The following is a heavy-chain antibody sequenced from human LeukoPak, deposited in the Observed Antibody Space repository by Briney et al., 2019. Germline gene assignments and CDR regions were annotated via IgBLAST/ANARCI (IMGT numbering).Heavy chain of an antibody. V-gene: IGHV4-59*01. CDR1: GGSTNSYF. D-gene: IGHD5-18*01. J-gene: IGHJ4*02. Sequence: PSDTLSLTCTVSGGSTNSYFWTWIRQPPGKGLEWIGYIYYSGSTKYNPSLKSRVTISLATPKNQFSLNLSSVTAADTAVYYCARDIRGYNYGWFDYWGQGTLVTVSS. CDR3: ARDIRGYNYGWFDY. CDR2: IYYSGST.